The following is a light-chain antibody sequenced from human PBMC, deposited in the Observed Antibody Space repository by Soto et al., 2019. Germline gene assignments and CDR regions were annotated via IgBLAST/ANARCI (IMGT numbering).Light chain of an antibody. J-gene: IGKJ1*01. CDR3: QQYFATPRT. V-gene: IGKV4-1*01. Sequence: DIVMTQSPDSLAVSLGERATINCKASQSVFYTSVNKDYLAWYQHKEGQPPKLLIYWASTRESGVPDRFSGSGSGTDFTLTIRNLQAEDVAVYFCQQYFATPRTFGQGTKVRLK. CDR1: QSVFYTSVNKDY. CDR2: WAS.